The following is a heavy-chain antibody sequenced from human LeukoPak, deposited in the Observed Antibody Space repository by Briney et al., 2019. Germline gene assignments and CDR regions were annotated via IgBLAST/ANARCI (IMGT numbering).Heavy chain of an antibody. CDR1: GYTFTSYD. J-gene: IGHJ3*02. V-gene: IGHV1-8*03. CDR3: ARPSIAAAGTDAFDI. D-gene: IGHD6-13*01. CDR2: MNPNSGNT. Sequence: ASVKVSCKASGYTFTSYDINWVRQATGQGLEWMGWMNPNSGNTGYAQKFQGRVTITRNTSISAAYMELSSLRSEDTAVYYCARPSIAAAGTDAFDIWGQGTMVTVSS.